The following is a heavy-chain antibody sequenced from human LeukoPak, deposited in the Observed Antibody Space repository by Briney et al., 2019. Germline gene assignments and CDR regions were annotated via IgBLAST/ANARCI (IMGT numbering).Heavy chain of an antibody. V-gene: IGHV3-11*04. Sequence: GGSLRLSCVVSGITFSEHYMSWIRQAPGKGLEWVSRISSRGATVDYANSVKGRFIISRDNVKNSLYLEMNSLRADDTAVYYCARDGIRNFGLIARYDYWGQGTLVTVSS. D-gene: IGHD3/OR15-3a*01. CDR2: ISSRGATV. CDR1: GITFSEHY. J-gene: IGHJ4*02. CDR3: ARDGIRNFGLIARYDY.